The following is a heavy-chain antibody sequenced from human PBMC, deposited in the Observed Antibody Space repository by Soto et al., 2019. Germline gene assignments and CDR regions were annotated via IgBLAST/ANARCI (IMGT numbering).Heavy chain of an antibody. Sequence: ASVKVSCKASGYTFTSYDINWVRQATGQGLEWMGWMNPNSGNTGYAQKFQGRVTMTRNTSISTAYMELSSLRSEDTAVYYCARVLNWALFYDFWSGYYNYYYYGMDVWGQGTTVTVSS. J-gene: IGHJ6*02. CDR2: MNPNSGNT. D-gene: IGHD3-3*01. CDR1: GYTFTSYD. V-gene: IGHV1-8*01. CDR3: ARVLNWALFYDFWSGYYNYYYYGMDV.